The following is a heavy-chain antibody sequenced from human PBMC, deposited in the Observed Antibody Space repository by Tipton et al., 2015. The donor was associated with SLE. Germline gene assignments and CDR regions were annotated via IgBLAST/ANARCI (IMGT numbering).Heavy chain of an antibody. V-gene: IGHV4-34*01. CDR1: GGSFRGDY. J-gene: IGHJ4*02. CDR3: ARGRYSGSAY. D-gene: IGHD5-12*01. CDR2: INHSGST. Sequence: TLSHTCAVYGGSFRGDYWSWIRQPPGKGLEWIGEINHSGSTNYNPSLKSRVTISVGTSKNQFSLKLSSVTTADTAVYYCARGRYSGSAYWGQGNLVTVSS.